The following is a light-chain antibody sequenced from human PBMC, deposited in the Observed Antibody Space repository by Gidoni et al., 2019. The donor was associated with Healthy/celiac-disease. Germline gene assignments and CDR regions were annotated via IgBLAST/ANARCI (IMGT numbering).Light chain of an antibody. J-gene: IGKJ4*01. Sequence: EIVMTQSPATLSLSQGERATLSCRASQSVSSSYLSWYQKKPGQAPRLLIYGASTRATGIPARFSGSGSGTDFTLTISSLQPEDFAVYYCQQDYNLPPAFGGGTKVEIK. CDR2: GAS. CDR3: QQDYNLPPA. CDR1: QSVSSSY. V-gene: IGKV3D-7*01.